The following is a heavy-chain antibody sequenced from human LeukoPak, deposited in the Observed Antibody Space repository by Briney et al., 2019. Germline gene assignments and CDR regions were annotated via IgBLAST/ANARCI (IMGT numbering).Heavy chain of an antibody. CDR2: IYHSGNT. J-gene: IGHJ4*02. V-gene: IGHV4-38-2*02. D-gene: IGHD1-26*01. CDR1: GYSISSGYY. CDR3: ASYNIVGATNDY. Sequence: SETLSLTCTVSGYSISSGYYWGWIRQPPGKGLEWIGSIYHSGNTYYNPSLKSRVTISVDTSKNQFSLKLSSVTAADTAVYYCASYNIVGATNDYWGQGTLVTVSS.